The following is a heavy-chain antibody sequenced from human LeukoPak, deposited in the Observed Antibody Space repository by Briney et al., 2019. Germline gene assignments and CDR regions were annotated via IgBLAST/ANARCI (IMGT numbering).Heavy chain of an antibody. CDR1: GGTFSNYA. D-gene: IGHD6-19*01. Sequence: SVKVSCKASGGTFSNYAISWVRQAPGQGLEWMGRIIPIFGTTNYAQKFQGRVTITTDESTSTAYMELSSLRSEDTAVYYCARVTSAVAGGDYWGQGTLVTVSS. CDR2: IIPIFGTT. J-gene: IGHJ4*02. CDR3: ARVTSAVAGGDY. V-gene: IGHV1-69*05.